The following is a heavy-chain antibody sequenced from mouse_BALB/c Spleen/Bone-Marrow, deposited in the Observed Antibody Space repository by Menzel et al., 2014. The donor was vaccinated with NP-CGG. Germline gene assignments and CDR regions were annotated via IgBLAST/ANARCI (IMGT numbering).Heavy chain of an antibody. Sequence: VQLQQSGAELVKPGASVKLSCKASGYTSTSYWMHWVKQRPGQGLEWIGEINPSNGRTNYNEKFKTKATLTVDKSSSTAYMQLSSLTSEDSAVYYCARWLLYYWGQGTTLTVSS. CDR3: ARWLLYY. CDR2: INPSNGRT. J-gene: IGHJ2*01. D-gene: IGHD2-12*01. V-gene: IGHV1S81*02. CDR1: GYTSTSYW.